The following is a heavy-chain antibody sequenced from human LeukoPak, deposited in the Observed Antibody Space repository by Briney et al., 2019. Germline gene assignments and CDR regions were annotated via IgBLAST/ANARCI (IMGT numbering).Heavy chain of an antibody. V-gene: IGHV3-53*01. Sequence: GGSLRLSCAASGFTVSNNYMSWVRQAPGKGLEWVSVIYSGGSTYYADSVKGRFTISRDNSKNTLHLQMNSLRAEDTAVYYCAKVSGGYYFDYWGQGTLVTVSS. CDR2: IYSGGST. D-gene: IGHD6-25*01. J-gene: IGHJ4*02. CDR3: AKVSGGYYFDY. CDR1: GFTVSNNY.